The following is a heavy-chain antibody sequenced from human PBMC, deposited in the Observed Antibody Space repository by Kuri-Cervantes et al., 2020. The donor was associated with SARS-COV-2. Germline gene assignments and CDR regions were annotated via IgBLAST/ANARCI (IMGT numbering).Heavy chain of an antibody. CDR3: ARVMYSSSRNKYALDI. Sequence: GESLKISCAASGYTFSSYWMHWVRQVPGKGLVWVSRINTDGSSTNYADSVKGRFTISRDNAKNTLYLQMNSLRAEDTAVYYCARVMYSSSRNKYALDIWGQGTMVTVSS. J-gene: IGHJ3*02. V-gene: IGHV3-74*01. CDR2: INTDGSST. D-gene: IGHD6-13*01. CDR1: GYTFSSYW.